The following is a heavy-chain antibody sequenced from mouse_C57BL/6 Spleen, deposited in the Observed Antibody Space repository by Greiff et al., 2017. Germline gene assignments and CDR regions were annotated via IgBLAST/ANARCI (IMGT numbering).Heavy chain of an antibody. V-gene: IGHV5-9-1*02. J-gene: IGHJ2*01. Sequence: EVMLVESGEGLVKPGGSLKLSCSASGFTFSSYAMSWVRQTPEKRLEWVAYISSGGDYNYYADPVKGRFTISRDNARNTLYLQMSSLKSEDTAMYYGTRGHSGSSYDYWGQGTTLTVSS. D-gene: IGHD1-1*01. CDR3: TRGHSGSSYDY. CDR2: ISSGGDYN. CDR1: GFTFSSYA.